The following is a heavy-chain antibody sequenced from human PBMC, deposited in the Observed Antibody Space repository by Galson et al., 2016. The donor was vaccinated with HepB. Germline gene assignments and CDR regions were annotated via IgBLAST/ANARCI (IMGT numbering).Heavy chain of an antibody. CDR1: GFNFDDFA. V-gene: IGHV3-9*01. CDR3: AKDRSYASGSYNGGDFHY. Sequence: SLRLSCAESGFNFDDFAMHWVRQSPEKGLEWVAGITWDSSSIGYGDSVKGRFIISRDNAKNSLYLEMNSLSVEDTAFYYCAKDRSYASGSYNGGDFHYWGQGTLVTVSS. J-gene: IGHJ4*02. D-gene: IGHD3-10*01. CDR2: ITWDSSSI.